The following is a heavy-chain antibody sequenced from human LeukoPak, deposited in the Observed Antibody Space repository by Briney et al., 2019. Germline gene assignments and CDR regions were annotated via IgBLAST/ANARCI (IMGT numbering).Heavy chain of an antibody. CDR2: INPSGGST. D-gene: IGHD1-26*01. V-gene: IGHV1-46*01. CDR1: GYTFTSYY. J-gene: IGHJ4*02. Sequence: ASVKVSCKASGYTFTSYYMHWVRQAPGQGLDWMGIINPSGGSTSYAQKFQGRVTMTRDMSTSTVYMELSSLRSEDTAVYYCARVREGADFDYWGQGTLVTVSS. CDR3: ARVREGADFDY.